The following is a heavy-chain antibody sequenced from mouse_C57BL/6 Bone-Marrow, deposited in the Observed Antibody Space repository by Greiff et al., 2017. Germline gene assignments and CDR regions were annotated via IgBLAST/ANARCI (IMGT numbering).Heavy chain of an antibody. CDR3: TAGTSEYFDH. V-gene: IGHV14-4*01. CDR1: GFNIKDDY. J-gene: IGHJ2*01. Sequence: EVQLQQSGAELVRPGASVKLSCTASGFNIKDDYMHWVKQRPEQGLEWIGWIDPENGDTEYASKFQGKATITADTSSNTAYLQLSSLTSEDTAVLYCTAGTSEYFDHLGQGHTLP. CDR2: IDPENGDT. D-gene: IGHD5-1*01.